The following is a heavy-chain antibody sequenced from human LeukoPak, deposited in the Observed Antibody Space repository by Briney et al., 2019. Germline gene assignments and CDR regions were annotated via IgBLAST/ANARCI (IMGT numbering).Heavy chain of an antibody. Sequence: GGSLRLSCATSGFTFSSYAMSWVRQAPGKGLEWVSAISGSGGSTDYADSVKGRFTISRDNSKNTLYLQMNSLRAEDTAVYYCAKDYGRGWYYYDSSGTPYAFAGPPIWGQGTMVTVSS. V-gene: IGHV3-23*01. CDR1: GFTFSSYA. CDR3: AKDYGRGWYYYDSSGTPYAFAGPPI. J-gene: IGHJ3*02. D-gene: IGHD3-22*01. CDR2: ISGSGGST.